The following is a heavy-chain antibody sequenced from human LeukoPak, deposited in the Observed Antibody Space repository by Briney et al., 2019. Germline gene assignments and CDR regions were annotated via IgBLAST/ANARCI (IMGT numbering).Heavy chain of an antibody. CDR3: AKDYRRTSLYYFDY. V-gene: IGHV3-23*01. CDR1: GFTFSSYA. J-gene: IGHJ4*02. D-gene: IGHD1-14*01. Sequence: PGGSLGLSCAASGFTFSSYAMSWVRQAPGKGLEWVSAISGSGGSTYYADSVKGRFTISRDNSKNTLYLQMNSLRAEDTAVYYCAKDYRRTSLYYFDYWGQGTLVTVSS. CDR2: ISGSGGST.